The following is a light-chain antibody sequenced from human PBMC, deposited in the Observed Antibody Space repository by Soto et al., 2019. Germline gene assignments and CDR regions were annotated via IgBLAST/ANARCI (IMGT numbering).Light chain of an antibody. CDR1: QSIGNF. Sequence: DIQMTQSPSSLSASIGDRVSITCRASQSIGNFLNWYQQKPGKVPKLLIYAASNLHSGVPSRFSGSGSGTAFTLTISSLQFEDFAAYYCQQSYTSPAFTFGPGTRVNAK. J-gene: IGKJ3*01. CDR3: QQSYTSPAFT. V-gene: IGKV1-39*01. CDR2: AAS.